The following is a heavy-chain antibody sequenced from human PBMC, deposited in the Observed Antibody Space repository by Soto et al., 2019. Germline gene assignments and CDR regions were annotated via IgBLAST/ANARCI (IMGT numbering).Heavy chain of an antibody. V-gene: IGHV4-39*01. Sequence: QLQLQESGPGLVKPSETLSLTCTVSGGSISSSSYYWGWIRQPPGKGLEWIGSIYYSGSTYYNPSLKSRVTISVDTSKNQFSLKLSSVTAADTAVYYCARLQSYSKIDYWGQGTLVTVSS. J-gene: IGHJ4*02. CDR2: IYYSGST. D-gene: IGHD3-10*01. CDR1: GGSISSSSYY. CDR3: ARLQSYSKIDY.